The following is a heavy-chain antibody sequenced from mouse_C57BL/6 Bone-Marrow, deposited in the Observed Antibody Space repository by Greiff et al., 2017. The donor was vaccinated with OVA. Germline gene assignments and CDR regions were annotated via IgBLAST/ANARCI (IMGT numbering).Heavy chain of an antibody. D-gene: IGHD2-3*01. V-gene: IGHV1-82*01. CDR2: IYPGDGDT. Sequence: VQLQQSGPELVKPGASVKISCKASGYAFSSSWMNWVKQRPGKGLEWIGRIYPGDGDTNYNGKFKGKATLTADKSSSTAYMQLSSLTSEDSAVYCCAIGGWFHWYFDVWGTGTTVTVSS. CDR1: GYAFSSSW. CDR3: AIGGWFHWYFDV. J-gene: IGHJ1*03.